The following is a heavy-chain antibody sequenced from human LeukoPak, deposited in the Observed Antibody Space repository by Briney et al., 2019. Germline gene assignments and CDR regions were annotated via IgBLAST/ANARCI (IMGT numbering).Heavy chain of an antibody. V-gene: IGHV4-34*01. CDR1: GGSFSGYY. CDR2: INHSGST. D-gene: IGHD1-26*01. Sequence: SETLSLTCAVYGGSFSGYYWSWIRQPPGKGLEWIGEINHSGSTNYNPSLKSRVTISVDTSKNQFSLKLSSVTAADTAVYYCASSYSGSSRYYYGMDVWGQGTTVTVSS. CDR3: ASSYSGSSRYYYGMDV. J-gene: IGHJ6*02.